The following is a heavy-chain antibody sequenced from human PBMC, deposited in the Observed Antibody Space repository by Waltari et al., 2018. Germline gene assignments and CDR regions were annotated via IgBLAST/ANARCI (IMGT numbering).Heavy chain of an antibody. CDR3: ARIDFWSGYYYYYGMDV. D-gene: IGHD3-3*01. J-gene: IGHJ6*02. CDR2: INHSGST. CDR1: GGSCSGYY. Sequence: QVQLQQWGAGLLKPSETLSLTCTVYGGSCSGYYWSWIRQPPGKGLEWIGEINHSGSTNYNPSLKSRVTISVDTSKNQCSLKLSSVTAADTAVYYCARIDFWSGYYYYYGMDVWGQGTTVTVSS. V-gene: IGHV4-34*01.